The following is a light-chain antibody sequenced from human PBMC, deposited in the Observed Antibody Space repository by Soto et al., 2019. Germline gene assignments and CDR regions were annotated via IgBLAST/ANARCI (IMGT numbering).Light chain of an antibody. CDR1: SSDVGGYKF. V-gene: IGLV2-14*01. J-gene: IGLJ3*02. CDR3: LSYTSDNTRV. Sequence: QSALTQPASVSASPGQSITISCTGTSSDVGGYKFVSWYQHHPGKAPKLMIYEVNNRPSGVSNRFSGSKSGNTASLTISGLQPEDEADYYCLSYTSDNTRVFGGGTQLTVL. CDR2: EVN.